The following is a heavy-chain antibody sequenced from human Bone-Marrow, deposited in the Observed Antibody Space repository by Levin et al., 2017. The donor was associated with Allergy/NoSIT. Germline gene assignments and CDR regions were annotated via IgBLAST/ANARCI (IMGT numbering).Heavy chain of an antibody. V-gene: IGHV3-30-3*02. CDR2: ISYDGVNK. CDR1: MFTFNKYA. J-gene: IGHJ6*02. D-gene: IGHD3-3*01. Sequence: SCAASMFTFNKYAIHWVRQSPGKGLEWVALISYDGVNKYSTDSVRGRSTIYRDNSKNTAYLQMDSLRGEDTAVYYCVKDRGLTSYFYFYALNVWRQGTTVTFSS. CDR3: VKDRGLTSYFYFYALNV.